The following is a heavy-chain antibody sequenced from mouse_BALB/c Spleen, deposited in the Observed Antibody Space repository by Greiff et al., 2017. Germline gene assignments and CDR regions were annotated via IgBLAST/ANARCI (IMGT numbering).Heavy chain of an antibody. CDR3: ARNYDYEGWYFDV. V-gene: IGHV14-3*02. J-gene: IGHJ1*01. CDR2: IDPANGNT. D-gene: IGHD2-4*01. Sequence: EVQLQQSGAELVKPGASVKLSCTASGFNIKDTYMHWVKQRPEQGLEWIGRIDPANGNTKYDPKFQGKATITADTSSNTAYLQLSSLTSEDTAVYYCARNYDYEGWYFDVWGAGTTVTVSS. CDR1: GFNIKDTY.